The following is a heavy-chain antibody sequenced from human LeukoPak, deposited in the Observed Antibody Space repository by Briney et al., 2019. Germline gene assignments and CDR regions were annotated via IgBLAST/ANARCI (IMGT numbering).Heavy chain of an antibody. D-gene: IGHD6-19*01. CDR2: ISWNSGSM. Sequence: PGRSLRLSCAASGFIFDDYAMHWVRQAPGKGLEWVSGISWNSGSMAYADSVKGRFTISRDNAKNSLHLQMNNLRAEDTALYYCTEGPTEYDSGSLDYWGQGTLVTVSS. CDR1: GFIFDDYA. J-gene: IGHJ4*02. CDR3: TEGPTEYDSGSLDY. V-gene: IGHV3-9*01.